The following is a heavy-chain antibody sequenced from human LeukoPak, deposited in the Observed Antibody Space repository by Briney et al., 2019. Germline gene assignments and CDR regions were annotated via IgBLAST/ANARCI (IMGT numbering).Heavy chain of an antibody. CDR2: IYHSGNT. D-gene: IGHD3-10*01. Sequence: SETPSVTRALSGSSINSGYYWGWIRQPPGKGLEWIGRIYHSGNTFYNPSLRSRVTISVDMSTNQFCLQVTSMSAAATAVYYCDTDLSGGRHEYWGQGTLVTVSS. J-gene: IGHJ4*02. V-gene: IGHV4-38-2*01. CDR3: DTDLSGGRHEY. CDR1: GSSINSGYY.